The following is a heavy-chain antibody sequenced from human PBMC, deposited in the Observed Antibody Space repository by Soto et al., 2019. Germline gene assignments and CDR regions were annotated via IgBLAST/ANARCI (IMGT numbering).Heavy chain of an antibody. CDR3: ARALGYYDSSGSTPFDP. CDR1: GGTFSSYA. J-gene: IGHJ5*02. V-gene: IGHV1-69*13. D-gene: IGHD3-22*01. Sequence: SVKVSCKASGGTFSSYAISWVRQSPGQGLEWMGGIIPIFGTANYAQKFQGRVTITADESTSTAYMELSSLRSEDTAVYYCARALGYYDSSGSTPFDPWGQGTLVTVSS. CDR2: IIPIFGTA.